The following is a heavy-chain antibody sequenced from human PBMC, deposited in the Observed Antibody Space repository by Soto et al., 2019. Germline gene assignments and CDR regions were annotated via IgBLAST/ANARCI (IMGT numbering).Heavy chain of an antibody. CDR1: GFTLTRYS. CDR2: ISSTTNYI. J-gene: IGHJ4*02. CDR3: ARESEDLTSNFDY. V-gene: IGHV3-21*06. Sequence: PGGSLRLSCAAYGFTLTRYSMNWVRQAPGKGLEWVSSISSTTNYIYYGDAMKGRFTISRDNAKNSRYLAMNSLRAEDTAVYYCARESEDLTSNFDYWGQGTLVTVSS.